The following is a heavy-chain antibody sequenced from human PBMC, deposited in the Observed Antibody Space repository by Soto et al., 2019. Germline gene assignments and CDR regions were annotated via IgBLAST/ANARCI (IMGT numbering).Heavy chain of an antibody. CDR3: ARDPLWGTAMVLWYFDL. CDR1: GFTFSSYA. CDR2: ISYDGSNK. J-gene: IGHJ2*01. Sequence: GSLRLSCAASGFTFSSYAMHWVRQAPGKGLEWVAVISYDGSNKYYADSVKGRFTISRDNSKNTLYLQMNSLRAEDTAVYYCARDPLWGTAMVLWYFDLWGRGTLVTVSS. V-gene: IGHV3-30-3*01. D-gene: IGHD5-18*01.